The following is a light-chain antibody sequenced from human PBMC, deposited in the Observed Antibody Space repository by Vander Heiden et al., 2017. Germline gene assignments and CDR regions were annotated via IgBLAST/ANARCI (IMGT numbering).Light chain of an antibody. CDR3: QQDGRSPIT. CDR2: GAV. J-gene: IGKJ5*01. CDR1: QRVSSSY. Sequence: PGERATLSCRASQRVSSSYLAWYQQKPGQAPRLLIYGAVNRATGVPDRFSGSGSGTDFTLTISRLEPEDSAVYYCQQDGRSPITFGQGTRMEIK. V-gene: IGKV3-20*01.